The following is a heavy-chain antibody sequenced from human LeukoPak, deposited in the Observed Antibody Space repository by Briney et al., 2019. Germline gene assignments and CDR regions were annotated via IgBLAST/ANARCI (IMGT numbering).Heavy chain of an antibody. CDR3: AKDLHSSGWYKDKYYFDY. D-gene: IGHD6-19*01. CDR1: GFTFSNYG. J-gene: IGHJ4*02. CDR2: ISYDGSNQ. V-gene: IGHV3-30*18. Sequence: GRSLRLSCAASGFTFSNYGMHWVRQAPGKGLEWVALISYDGSNQYYADSVKGRFTISRDNSKNTLYLQMNSLRAEDTAVYYSAKDLHSSGWYKDKYYFDYWGQGTLVTVSS.